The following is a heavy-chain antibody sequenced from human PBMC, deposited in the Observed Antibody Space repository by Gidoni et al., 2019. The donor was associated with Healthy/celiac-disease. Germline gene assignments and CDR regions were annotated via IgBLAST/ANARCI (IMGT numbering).Heavy chain of an antibody. J-gene: IGHJ4*02. V-gene: IGHV3-7*01. CDR2: IMQVGSAK. D-gene: IGHD6-6*01. CDR3: ARGIAARPEDY. CDR1: GFTFSSYW. Sequence: EVQLVESGGGVVQPGGSLRRSGAASGFTFSSYWMSWVRQAPGKGLDWLANIMQVGSAKSYVDSVKGRFTISRDNAKNSLYLQMNSLRAEDTAVYYCARGIAARPEDYWGQGTLVTVSS.